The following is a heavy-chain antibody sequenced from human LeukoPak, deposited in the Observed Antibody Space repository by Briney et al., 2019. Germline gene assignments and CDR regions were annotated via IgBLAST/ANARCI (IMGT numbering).Heavy chain of an antibody. J-gene: IGHJ4*02. V-gene: IGHV3-30-3*01. Sequence: GGSLRLSCAASGFTFSSYAMHWVRQAPGKGLEWVAVISYDGSNKYYADSVKGRFTISRDNSKNTLYLQMNSLRAEDTAVYYCARDRGYSYGLFDYWGQGTLVTVSS. CDR3: ARDRGYSYGLFDY. D-gene: IGHD5-18*01. CDR1: GFTFSSYA. CDR2: ISYDGSNK.